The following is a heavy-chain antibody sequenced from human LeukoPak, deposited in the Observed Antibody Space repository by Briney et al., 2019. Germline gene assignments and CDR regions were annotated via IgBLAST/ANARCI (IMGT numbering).Heavy chain of an antibody. V-gene: IGHV4-39*01. CDR2: IYYSGST. J-gene: IGHJ4*02. D-gene: IGHD4-17*01. CDR3: ARFPAVTTEYFDY. Sequence: PSETLSLTCTVSGGSISSSSYYWGWIRQPPGKGLEWIGSIYYSGSTYYNPSLKSRVTISVDTSKNQFSLKLSSVTAADTAVYYCARFPAVTTEYFDYSGQGTLVTVSS. CDR1: GGSISSSSYY.